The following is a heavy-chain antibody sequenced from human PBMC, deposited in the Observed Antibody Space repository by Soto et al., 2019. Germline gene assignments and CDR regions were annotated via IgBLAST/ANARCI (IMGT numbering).Heavy chain of an antibody. CDR1: GYTFSSFA. CDR3: AKPISGYYAPSDH. J-gene: IGHJ4*02. D-gene: IGHD3-22*01. V-gene: IGHV3-23*01. Sequence: GGSLRISFAACGYTFSSFAMSWVRQAPGKGLEWVSVISDSGGSTYYADSVRGRFTISRDNSKSTLFLQMNSLRGDDTAIYYCAKPISGYYAPSDHWGQGTQVTVSS. CDR2: ISDSGGST.